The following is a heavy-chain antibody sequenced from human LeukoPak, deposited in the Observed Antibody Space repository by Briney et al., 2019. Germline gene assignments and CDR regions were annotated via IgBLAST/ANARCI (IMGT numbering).Heavy chain of an antibody. V-gene: IGHV4-31*11. CDR2: IYYSGNT. J-gene: IGHJ4*02. Sequence: SQTLSLTCAVSGGSTSSGTYYCKWIRQHPGKGLEWVGCIYYSGNTFYNPSLESRITISLDTSKNQFSLRLTSVTPADTAVYYCGRGQFYGDYEDYWGQGTLVTVSS. CDR3: GRGQFYGDYEDY. CDR1: GGSTSSGTYY. D-gene: IGHD4-17*01.